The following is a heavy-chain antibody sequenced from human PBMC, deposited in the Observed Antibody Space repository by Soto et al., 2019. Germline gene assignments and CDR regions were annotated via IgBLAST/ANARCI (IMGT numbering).Heavy chain of an antibody. CDR1: GFTFSSHV. Sequence: EVQLLESGGGLVQPGGSLRLSCAASGFTFSSHVMSWVRQAPGKGLEWVSAASARNSNTYYADSVKGRFTISRDNSKSTVYLQLDSLRVEDTAVYHCAKDDTSHCPRGSSSSRDGWFDPWGQGTLVVVSS. D-gene: IGHD6-13*01. J-gene: IGHJ5*02. CDR3: AKDDTSHCPRGSSSSRDGWFDP. CDR2: ASARNSNT. V-gene: IGHV3-23*01.